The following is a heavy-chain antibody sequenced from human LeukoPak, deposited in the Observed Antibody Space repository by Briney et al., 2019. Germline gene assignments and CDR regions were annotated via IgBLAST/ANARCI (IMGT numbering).Heavy chain of an antibody. V-gene: IGHV3-23*01. J-gene: IGHJ3*02. CDR1: GFKFDAYP. CDR3: AKGKINHEGAFDI. CDR2: ISDSGGTT. Sequence: GGSLTLSCAASGFKFDAYPMSWVRQAPGKGLEGVSSISDSGGTTHYAESVRGRFSLSRDNFEKTLYLQMNRLRAEDTALYYCAKGKINHEGAFDIWGQGTRVIVAS.